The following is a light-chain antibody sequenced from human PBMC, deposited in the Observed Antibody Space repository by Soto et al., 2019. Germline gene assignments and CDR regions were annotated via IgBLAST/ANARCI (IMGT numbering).Light chain of an antibody. CDR1: NSNVGSNP. CDR2: DNV. J-gene: IGLJ3*02. V-gene: IGLV1-44*01. Sequence: QSVLTQPPSASGTPGQRGTISCSTRNSNVGSNPVNWYQQLPGMAPKLTIYDNVERPSGGPDRFSGSRSGTAASLAISGLQSEDEADYYCAAWDDSLNAWVIGGGTQLTVL. CDR3: AAWDDSLNAWV.